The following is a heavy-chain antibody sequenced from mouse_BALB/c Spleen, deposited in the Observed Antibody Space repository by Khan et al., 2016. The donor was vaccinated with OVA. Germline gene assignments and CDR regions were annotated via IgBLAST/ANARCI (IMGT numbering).Heavy chain of an antibody. Sequence: VQLKHSGPGLVKPSQSLSLTCTVTGYSITSDYAWNWIRQFPGNKLEWMGYISYSGNTKYNPSLTSRISITRDTYKNQFFLQLNFVTIEDTATYYCARIQGGDFDYWGQGTTLTVSS. CDR1: GYSITSDYA. CDR2: ISYSGNT. CDR3: ARIQGGDFDY. V-gene: IGHV3-2*02. D-gene: IGHD3-2*02. J-gene: IGHJ2*01.